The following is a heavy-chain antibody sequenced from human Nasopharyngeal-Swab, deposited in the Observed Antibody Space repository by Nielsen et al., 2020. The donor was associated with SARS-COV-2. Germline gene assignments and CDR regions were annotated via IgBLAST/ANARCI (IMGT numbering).Heavy chain of an antibody. J-gene: IGHJ2*01. D-gene: IGHD2-8*01. CDR2: IYYSGST. CDR1: GGSVSSGSYY. Sequence: SETLSLTCTVSGGSVSSGSYYWSWIRQPPGKGLEWIGYIYYSGSTNYSPSLKSRVTISVDTSKNQFSLKLSSVTAADTAVYYCARGCRYCTPKMYFDLWGRGTLVTVSS. CDR3: ARGCRYCTPKMYFDL. V-gene: IGHV4-61*01.